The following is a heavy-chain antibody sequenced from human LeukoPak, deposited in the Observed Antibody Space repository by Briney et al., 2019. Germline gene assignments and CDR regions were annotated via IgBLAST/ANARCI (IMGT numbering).Heavy chain of an antibody. Sequence: ASVTVSCKASGYTFTGYYMHWVRQAPGQGLEWMGWINPNSGGTNYAQKFQGRVTMTRDTSISTAYMELSRLRSDDTAVYYCARGRYRQLVGCWFDPWGQGTLVTVSS. J-gene: IGHJ5*02. CDR1: GYTFTGYY. D-gene: IGHD6-6*01. CDR3: ARGRYRQLVGCWFDP. V-gene: IGHV1-2*02. CDR2: INPNSGGT.